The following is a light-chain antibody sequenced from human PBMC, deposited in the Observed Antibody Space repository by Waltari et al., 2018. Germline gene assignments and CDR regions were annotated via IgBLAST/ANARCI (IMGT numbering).Light chain of an antibody. CDR3: QAWDNSFVI. V-gene: IGLV3-1*01. J-gene: IGLJ2*01. Sequence: SYELTQAPSVTVSPGETARNTCSGDHLGDKYVSWYQQKAGQSPVLVIYQDSKRPSGIPERFSGSNSGNTAILTISGTQTMDEADYYCQAWDNSFVIFGAGAKLTVL. CDR2: QDS. CDR1: HLGDKY.